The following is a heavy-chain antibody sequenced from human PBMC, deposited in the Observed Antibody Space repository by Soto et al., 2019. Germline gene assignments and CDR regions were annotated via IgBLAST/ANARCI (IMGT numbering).Heavy chain of an antibody. Sequence: PSETLSLTCTVSGGSISSYYWSWIRQPPGKGLEWIGYIYYSGSTNYNPSLKSRVTISVDTSKNQFSLKLSSVTAADTAVYYCASSPGIAAPLDYWGQGTLVTVSS. D-gene: IGHD6-6*01. V-gene: IGHV4-59*12. CDR3: ASSPGIAAPLDY. J-gene: IGHJ4*02. CDR2: IYYSGST. CDR1: GGSISSYY.